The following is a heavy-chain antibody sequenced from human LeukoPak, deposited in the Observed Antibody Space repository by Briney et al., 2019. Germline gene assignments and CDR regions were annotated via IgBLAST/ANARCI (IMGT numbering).Heavy chain of an antibody. J-gene: IGHJ1*01. CDR3: AKDAHITTWSNVDAQYFQH. Sequence: QSGGSLRLSCAASGFTFSGYGMSWVRQTPGKGLEWVSAISGSDENNAGSTFYADSVKGRFTISRDNSRNTLFLQMNSLRAEDTALYFCAKDAHITTWSNVDAQYFQHWGQGTVVTVSS. D-gene: IGHD1-14*01. V-gene: IGHV3-23*01. CDR2: ISGSDENNAGST. CDR1: GFTFSGYG.